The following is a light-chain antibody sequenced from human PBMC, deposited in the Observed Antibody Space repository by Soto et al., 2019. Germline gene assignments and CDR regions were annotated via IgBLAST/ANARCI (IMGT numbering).Light chain of an antibody. V-gene: IGLV2-14*01. J-gene: IGLJ1*01. Sequence: QSALTQPASVSGSPGQSITISCTGTSSDVGGYNYVSWYQQHPGKAPKLMIYDVSNRPSGDSNRFSGSKSGNTASLTISGLQAEDEADYYCSSYTSSSTLVVFGTGTKLTVL. CDR3: SSYTSSSTLVV. CDR2: DVS. CDR1: SSDVGGYNY.